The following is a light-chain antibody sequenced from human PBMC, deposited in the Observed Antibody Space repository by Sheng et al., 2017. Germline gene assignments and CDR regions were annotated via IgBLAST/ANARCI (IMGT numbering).Light chain of an antibody. CDR1: ALTKQY. J-gene: IGLJ3*02. CDR2: EDT. Sequence: SYELTQPPSVSVSPGQTAKFTCSGDALTKQYAYWYQQKAGQAPVMVISEDTTRPSGIPERFSGTSSGTTVTLTISGVQAEDEADYYCQSADSSGSWVFGGGTKLTVL. V-gene: IGLV3-25*03. CDR3: QSADSSGSWV.